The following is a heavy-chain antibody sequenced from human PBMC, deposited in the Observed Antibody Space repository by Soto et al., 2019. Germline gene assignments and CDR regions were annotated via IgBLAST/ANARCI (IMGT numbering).Heavy chain of an antibody. V-gene: IGHV3-30*03. Sequence: PGGSLRLSCAASDFYFSSYGIRWFRQSPGKGLEWVAASSYDGRETFYADSAKGRFTVSKEMSKNTAFLQMNALRHEDTAVYFCARDSGWPILNFDNWGQGTPVTVSS. J-gene: IGHJ4*02. D-gene: IGHD3-10*01. CDR3: ARDSGWPILNFDN. CDR1: DFYFSSYG. CDR2: SSYDGRET.